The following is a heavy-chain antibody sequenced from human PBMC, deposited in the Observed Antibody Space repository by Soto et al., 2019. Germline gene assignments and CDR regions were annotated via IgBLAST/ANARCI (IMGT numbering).Heavy chain of an antibody. CDR3: ARDLPPYGGRRSPPTGAFED. CDR1: GGSFTGDY. CDR2: VFGNGAGTP. D-gene: IGHD2-15*01. J-gene: IGHJ4*02. Sequence: TLSLTCSVSGGSFTGDYWSWIRQPAGKGLQWIGRVFGNGAGTPIYNSLLKSRARMSADPSKRQFSLTLTSVTAADTAVYYCARDLPPYGGRRSPPTGAFEDWGQGIMVTSPQ. V-gene: IGHV4-4*07.